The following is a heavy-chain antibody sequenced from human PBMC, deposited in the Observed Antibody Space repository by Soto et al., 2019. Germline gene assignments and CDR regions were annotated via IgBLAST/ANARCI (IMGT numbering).Heavy chain of an antibody. Sequence: QEQLVQSGAEVEKPGASVKVSCKASGYTFTSYDISWVRQAPGQGLEWVGWMNPNSGNTGYAQKFQDRVTLTRNTSLSTAYMELSSLRSEDTAVYYCARGRFWIDHGTSQEFWGQGTLLTVSS. J-gene: IGHJ4*02. V-gene: IGHV1-8*01. D-gene: IGHD1-1*01. CDR1: GYTFTSYD. CDR2: MNPNSGNT. CDR3: ARGRFWIDHGTSQEF.